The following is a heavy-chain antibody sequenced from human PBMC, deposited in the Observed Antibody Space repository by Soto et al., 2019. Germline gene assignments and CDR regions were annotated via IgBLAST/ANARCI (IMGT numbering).Heavy chain of an antibody. CDR1: GFTFSSYW. J-gene: IGHJ3*02. Sequence: ESGGGLVQPGGSLRLSCAASGFTFSSYWMSWVRQAPGKGLEWVANIKQDGSEKYYVDSVKGRFTISRDYAKNSLYLQMNSLRAEDTAVYYCARGYCGGDCYHIDAFDIWGQGTMVTVSS. CDR3: ARGYCGGDCYHIDAFDI. V-gene: IGHV3-7*01. D-gene: IGHD2-21*01. CDR2: IKQDGSEK.